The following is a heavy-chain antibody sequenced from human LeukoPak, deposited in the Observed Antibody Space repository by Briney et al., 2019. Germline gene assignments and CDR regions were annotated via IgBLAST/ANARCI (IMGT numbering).Heavy chain of an antibody. J-gene: IGHJ4*02. CDR1: EITFSSYW. CDR2: INSDASNT. D-gene: IGHD3-3*01. CDR3: ARDSVEWYIFDY. Sequence: GGSLRLSCAASEITFSSYWMHWVRQAPGKGLVWVSRINSDASNTRYADFVKGRFTISRDKAKNTLYLLMNSLRAEDTAVYYCARDSVEWYIFDYWGQGTLVTVSS. V-gene: IGHV3-74*01.